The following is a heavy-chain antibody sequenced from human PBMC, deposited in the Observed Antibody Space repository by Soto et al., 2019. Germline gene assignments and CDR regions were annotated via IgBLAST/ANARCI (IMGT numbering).Heavy chain of an antibody. CDR3: ARAPIPNWNYYGMDV. Sequence: TLSLTCAVSGGSVNSGGYHWSWIRQHPGKGLEWIGGIYYSGSTYYNPSLKSRVTISIDTSTNHFSLHLSALTAADTAVYYCARAPIPNWNYYGMDVWGQGTTVTVS. V-gene: IGHV4-31*11. J-gene: IGHJ6*02. D-gene: IGHD1-1*01. CDR2: IYYSGST. CDR1: GGSVNSGGYH.